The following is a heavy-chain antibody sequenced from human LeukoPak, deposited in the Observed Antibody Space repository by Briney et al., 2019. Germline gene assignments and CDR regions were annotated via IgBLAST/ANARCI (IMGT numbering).Heavy chain of an antibody. D-gene: IGHD3-10*01. CDR2: ISSSSSTI. V-gene: IGHV3-48*01. CDR3: TGTYYQNYFDY. J-gene: IGHJ4*02. CDR1: GFTFSVYS. Sequence: GGSLRLSCAASGFTFSVYSMNWVRQAPGKGLEWVSYISSSSSTIYYADSVKGRFTISRDNAKNSLYVQMNSLRAEDTAVYYCTGTYYQNYFDYWGQGTLVTVSS.